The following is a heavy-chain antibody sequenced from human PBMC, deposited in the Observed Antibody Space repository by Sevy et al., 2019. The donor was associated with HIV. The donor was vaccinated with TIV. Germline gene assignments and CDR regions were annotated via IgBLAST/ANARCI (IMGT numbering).Heavy chain of an antibody. J-gene: IGHJ4*02. D-gene: IGHD5-18*01. V-gene: IGHV4-31*03. CDR3: ARAPSDTVRDPYYFDY. Sequence: SETLSLTCTVSGGSINSGGYYWSWIRQHPGKGLEWIGYIYYSGSAYYNPSLKSRVTISVDTPKKNQFSLKLRSVTAADTAVYYCARAPSDTVRDPYYFDYWGQGTPVTVSS. CDR2: IYYSGSA. CDR1: GGSINSGGYY.